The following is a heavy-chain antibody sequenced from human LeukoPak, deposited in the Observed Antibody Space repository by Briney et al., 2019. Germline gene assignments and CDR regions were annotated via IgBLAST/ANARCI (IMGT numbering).Heavy chain of an antibody. D-gene: IGHD3-3*01. J-gene: IGHJ4*02. V-gene: IGHV3-23*01. CDR1: GFTFSSYA. CDR3: AKLGGAPNYDFWSGYYDISDY. Sequence: PGRSLRLSCAASGFTFSSYAMSSVRQAPGKGLEWVSAISGSGGSTYYADSVKGRFTIARENSKNTLYLQMNSLRAEDTAVYYCAKLGGAPNYDFWSGYYDISDYWGQGTLVTVSS. CDR2: ISGSGGST.